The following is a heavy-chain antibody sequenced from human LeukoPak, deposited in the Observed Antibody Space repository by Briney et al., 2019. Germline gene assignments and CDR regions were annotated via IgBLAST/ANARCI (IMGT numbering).Heavy chain of an antibody. J-gene: IGHJ4*02. CDR3: ARAEQLVKVTLDY. V-gene: IGHV3-30*04. Sequence: PGRSLRLSCAASGFTFSSYAMHWVRQAPGKGLEWVAVISYDGSNKYYADSVKGRFTISRDNSKNTLYLQMNSLRAEDTAVYYCARAEQLVKVTLDYWGQGTLVTVSS. CDR1: GFTFSSYA. D-gene: IGHD6-13*01. CDR2: ISYDGSNK.